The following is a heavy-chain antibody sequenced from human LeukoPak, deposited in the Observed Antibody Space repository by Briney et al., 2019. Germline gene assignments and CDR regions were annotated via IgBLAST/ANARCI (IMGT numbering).Heavy chain of an antibody. D-gene: IGHD3-10*01. CDR2: INQDGTEK. J-gene: IGHJ4*02. CDR3: VKVAKYYYGSETYYFFEH. Sequence: GGSLRLSCAASGFTFSSYGMSWVRQLPGKGLEWVANINQDGTEKYYVDSVKGRFTISRDNAKNSLDLQMNSLRVEDTGIYYCVKVAKYYYGSETYYFFEHWGQGTPVTASS. V-gene: IGHV3-7*01. CDR1: GFTFSSYG.